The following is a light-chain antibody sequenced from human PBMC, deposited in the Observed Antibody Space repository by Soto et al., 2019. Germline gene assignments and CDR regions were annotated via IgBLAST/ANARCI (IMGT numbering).Light chain of an antibody. Sequence: EVVVTQSPGTLSLSPGERATLSCRASQSVTSTNLAWYQQKPGQAPRLLIYGGSRRATGIPDRFSGSGSGTDFTLTITRLEPDDFAVYYCQDYGSSRTFGQGTKVDIK. CDR2: GGS. J-gene: IGKJ1*01. CDR3: QDYGSSRT. V-gene: IGKV3-20*01. CDR1: QSVTSTN.